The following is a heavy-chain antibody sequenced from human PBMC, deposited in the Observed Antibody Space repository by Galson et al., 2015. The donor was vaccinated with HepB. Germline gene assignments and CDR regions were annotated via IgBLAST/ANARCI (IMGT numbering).Heavy chain of an antibody. CDR2: MNPNSGNT. CDR3: AREVVVVVAATIYYYYYYMDV. D-gene: IGHD2-15*01. V-gene: IGHV1-8*01. J-gene: IGHJ6*03. CDR1: GYTFTSYD. Sequence: SVKVSCKASGYTFTSYDINWVRQATGQGLEWMGWMNPNSGNTGYAQKFQGRVTMTRNTSISTAYMELSSLRSEDTAVYYCAREVVVVVAATIYYYYYYMDVWGKGTTVTVSS.